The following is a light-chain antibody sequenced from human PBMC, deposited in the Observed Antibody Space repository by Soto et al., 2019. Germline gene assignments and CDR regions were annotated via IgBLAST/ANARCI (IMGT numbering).Light chain of an antibody. CDR2: GAS. J-gene: IGKJ4*01. CDR1: QSIGNY. Sequence: EVVLTQSPATLSLSPGEGATLSCRASQSIGNYLAWYQQKPGQAPRLLIYGASTRATGIPDRFSGSGSGTDFSLTISRLEPEDFAVYYCQQYGRSLTFGGGTKVDIK. V-gene: IGKV3-20*01. CDR3: QQYGRSLT.